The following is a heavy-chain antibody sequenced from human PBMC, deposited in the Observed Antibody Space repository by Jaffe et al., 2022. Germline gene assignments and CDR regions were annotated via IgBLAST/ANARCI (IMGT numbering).Heavy chain of an antibody. J-gene: IGHJ3*02. CDR3: ARILGGYCSGGSPDAFDI. CDR1: GFSLSTSGMC. Sequence: QVTLRESGPALVKPTQTLTLTCTFSGFSLSTSGMCVSWIRQPPGKALEWLALIDWDDDKYYSTSLKTRLTISKDTSKNQVVLTMTNMDPVDTATYYCARILGGYCSGGSPDAFDIWGQGTMVTVSS. D-gene: IGHD2-15*01. CDR2: IDWDDDK. V-gene: IGHV2-70*01.